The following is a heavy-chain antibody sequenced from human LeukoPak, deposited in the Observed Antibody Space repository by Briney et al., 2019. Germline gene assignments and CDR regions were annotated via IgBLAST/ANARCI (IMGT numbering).Heavy chain of an antibody. CDR3: GRGGGSGSYLVGYFDY. CDR2: ISSSGSTI. D-gene: IGHD3-10*01. CDR1: GFTFSSYE. V-gene: IGHV3-48*03. Sequence: PGGSLRLSCAASGFTFSSYEMNWVRQAPGKGLEWVSYISSSGSTIYYADSVKGRFTISRDNAKNSLYLQMNSLRAEDTAVYYCGRGGGSGSYLVGYFDYWGQGTLATVSS. J-gene: IGHJ4*02.